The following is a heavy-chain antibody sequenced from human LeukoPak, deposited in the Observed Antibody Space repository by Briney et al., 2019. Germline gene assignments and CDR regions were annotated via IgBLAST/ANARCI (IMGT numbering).Heavy chain of an antibody. CDR3: ARDHYYDSSGYDY. Sequence: GGSLRLSCAASGFTFNNYGMSWVRQAPGKGLEWVSAITGSGDRTYYADSVKGRFTISRDNSKNTLYLQMNSLRAEDTAVYYCARDHYYDSSGYDYWGQGTLVTVSS. J-gene: IGHJ4*02. CDR1: GFTFNNYG. D-gene: IGHD3-22*01. V-gene: IGHV3-23*01. CDR2: ITGSGDRT.